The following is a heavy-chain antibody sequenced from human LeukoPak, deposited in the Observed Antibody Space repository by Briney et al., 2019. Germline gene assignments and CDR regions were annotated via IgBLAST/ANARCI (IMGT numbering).Heavy chain of an antibody. Sequence: SETLSLTCTVSGGSISSGSYYWSWIRQPAGKGLEWIGRIYTSGSTNYNPSLKSRVTTSVDTSKNQFSLKLSSVTAADTAVYYCARTGTIFGVVMDWGQGTLVTVSS. CDR1: GGSISSGSYY. D-gene: IGHD3-3*01. J-gene: IGHJ4*02. CDR3: ARTGTIFGVVMD. V-gene: IGHV4-61*02. CDR2: IYTSGST.